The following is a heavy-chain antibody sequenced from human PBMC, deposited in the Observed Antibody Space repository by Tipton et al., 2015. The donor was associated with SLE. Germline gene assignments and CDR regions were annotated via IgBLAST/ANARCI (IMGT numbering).Heavy chain of an antibody. CDR2: INHSGST. D-gene: IGHD7-27*01. J-gene: IGHJ4*02. Sequence: TLSLTCAVYGGSFSGYYWSWIRQPPGKGLEWIGEINHSGSTNYNPSLKSRVTISVDTSKNQFSLKLSSVTAADTAVYYCARGVLGILGLWGQGTLVTVSS. CDR1: GGSFSGYY. CDR3: ARGVLGILGL. V-gene: IGHV4-34*01.